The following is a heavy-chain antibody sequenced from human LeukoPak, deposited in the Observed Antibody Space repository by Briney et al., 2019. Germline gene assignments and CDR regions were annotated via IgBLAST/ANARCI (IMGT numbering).Heavy chain of an antibody. J-gene: IGHJ4*02. CDR2: ISSSGSTK. Sequence: PGGSLRLSCAASGFTFGSYEMTWVRQAPGKGLEWLSYISSSGSTKYYADAVKGRFTISRDNAENSLYLQMYSLRAEDTAVYYCAKDLGRYRNNYFDYWGQGTLVTVSS. V-gene: IGHV3-48*03. CDR1: GFTFGSYE. D-gene: IGHD1-26*01. CDR3: AKDLGRYRNNYFDY.